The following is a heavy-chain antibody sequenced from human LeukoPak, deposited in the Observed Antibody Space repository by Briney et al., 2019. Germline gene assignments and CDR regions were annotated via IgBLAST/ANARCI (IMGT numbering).Heavy chain of an antibody. CDR2: ISSSGSTI. J-gene: IGHJ4*02. CDR3: ARGPSGYHNT. D-gene: IGHD5-12*01. Sequence: PGGSLRLSCAGSGFTFSSYEMNRVRQAPGKGLEWVSYISSSGSTIYYADSVKGRFTISRDNSKNTLYLQMNSLRAEDTAVYYCARGPSGYHNTGGQGTLVTLSS. CDR1: GFTFSSYE. V-gene: IGHV3-48*03.